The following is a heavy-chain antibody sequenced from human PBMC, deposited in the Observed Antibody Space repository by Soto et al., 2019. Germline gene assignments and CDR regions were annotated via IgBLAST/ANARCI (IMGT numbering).Heavy chain of an antibody. D-gene: IGHD1-26*01. V-gene: IGHV2-5*01. J-gene: IGHJ1*01. Sequence: ITLKESGSPLVKPTQTLTLTCTFSGFSLKDSGVGVGWIRPPPGRALECLGIIYWRDDKRYSPSLKSRLTITKDTTKDQVVLTMTNMDPVDTATYYCAHTVGTDFHHWGQGTLVTVSS. CDR1: GFSLKDSGVG. CDR2: IYWRDDK. CDR3: AHTVGTDFHH.